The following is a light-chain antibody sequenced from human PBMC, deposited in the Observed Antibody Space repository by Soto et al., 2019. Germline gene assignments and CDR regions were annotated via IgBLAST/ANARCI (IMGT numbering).Light chain of an antibody. CDR2: DAP. J-gene: IGKJ2*01. CDR1: QSVSSSY. CDR3: QQYGSSLYT. Sequence: DIVVTQSPGTMSLSPGERATLSCRASQSVSSSYLAWYQQKPGQAHRLLIYDAPSRATGIPDRFSGSGSGTDFTLTIRSLEPDDFAAYYCQQYGSSLYTLGQGTKLEIK. V-gene: IGKV3-20*01.